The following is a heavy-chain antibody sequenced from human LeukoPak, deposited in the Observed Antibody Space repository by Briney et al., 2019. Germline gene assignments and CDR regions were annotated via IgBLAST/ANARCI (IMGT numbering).Heavy chain of an antibody. CDR3: ARDLVGYCSGGSCNEAGYFQH. J-gene: IGHJ1*01. V-gene: IGHV1-46*01. CDR2: INPSGGST. CDR1: GYTFTSYY. Sequence: GASVKVSCKASGYTFTSYYMHWVRQAPGQGLEWMGIINPSGGSTSYAQKFQGRVTMTRDTSTSTVYMELSSLRSEDTAVYYCARDLVGYCSGGSCNEAGYFQHWGQGTLVTVSS. D-gene: IGHD2-15*01.